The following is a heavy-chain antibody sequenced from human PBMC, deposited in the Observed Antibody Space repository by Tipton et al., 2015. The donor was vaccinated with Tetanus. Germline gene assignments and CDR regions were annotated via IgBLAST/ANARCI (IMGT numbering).Heavy chain of an antibody. Sequence: TLSLTCTVSGGSISSGGYYWSWIRQQPGKGLEWIGDIYYSGSTYYNPSLKSRVTISVDTSKNQFSLKLNSVTAADTAVYYCARDQARGARGWNYFGYWGQGPLVTVSS. V-gene: IGHV4-31*03. CDR2: IYYSGST. CDR1: GGSISSGGYY. CDR3: ARDQARGARGWNYFGY. D-gene: IGHD1-26*01. J-gene: IGHJ4*02.